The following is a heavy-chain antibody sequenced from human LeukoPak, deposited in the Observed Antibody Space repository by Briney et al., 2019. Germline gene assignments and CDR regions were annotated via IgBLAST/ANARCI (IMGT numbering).Heavy chain of an antibody. Sequence: PSETLSLTCTVSGGSISSYYWSWIRQPPGEGLEWIGYIYYSGSTNYNPSLKSRVTISVDTSKNQFSLKLSSVTAADTAVYYCARRLLWFGESPGWFDPWGQGTLVTVSS. CDR1: GGSISSYY. CDR2: IYYSGST. J-gene: IGHJ5*02. V-gene: IGHV4-59*01. CDR3: ARRLLWFGESPGWFDP. D-gene: IGHD3-10*01.